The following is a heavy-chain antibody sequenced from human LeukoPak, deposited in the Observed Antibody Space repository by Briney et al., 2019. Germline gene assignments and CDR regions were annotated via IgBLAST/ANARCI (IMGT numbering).Heavy chain of an antibody. CDR3: AKLGVNSNVRRGGSPTFKYNWFDP. CDR2: ISGSGGST. D-gene: IGHD4-11*01. V-gene: IGHV3-23*01. J-gene: IGHJ5*02. CDR1: GFTFSSYA. Sequence: PGGSLRLSCAASGFTFSSYAMSWVRQAPGKGLEWVSAISGSGGSTYYADSVKGRFTISRDNSKNTLYLQMNSLRAEDTAVYYCAKLGVNSNVRRGGSPTFKYNWFDPWGQGTLVTVSS.